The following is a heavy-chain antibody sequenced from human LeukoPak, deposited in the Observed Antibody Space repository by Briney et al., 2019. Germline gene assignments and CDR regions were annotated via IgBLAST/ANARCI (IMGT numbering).Heavy chain of an antibody. CDR1: GFTFSSYS. D-gene: IGHD6-19*01. CDR3: ASPPILAEIAVAGTGDY. CDR2: ISSSSSYI. V-gene: IGHV3-21*01. Sequence: PGGSLRLSCAASGFTFSSYSMNWVRQAPGKWLEWVSSISSSSSYIYYADSVKGRFTISRDNAKNSLYLQMNSLRAEDTAVYYCASPPILAEIAVAGTGDYWGQGTLVTVSS. J-gene: IGHJ4*02.